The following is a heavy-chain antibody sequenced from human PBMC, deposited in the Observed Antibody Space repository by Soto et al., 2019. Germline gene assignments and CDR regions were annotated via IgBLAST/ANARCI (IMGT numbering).Heavy chain of an antibody. CDR1: GFIFSSHR. CDR3: ARVVGAPNWFDP. V-gene: IGHV3-7*04. J-gene: IGHJ5*02. Sequence: GGSLRLSCAASGFIFSSHRMSWVRQAPGKGLEWVANIKQDGSEKYYVDSVKGRFTISRDNAKNSLYLQMNSLRAEDTAVYYSARVVGAPNWFDPWGQGTLVTVSS. CDR2: IKQDGSEK. D-gene: IGHD1-26*01.